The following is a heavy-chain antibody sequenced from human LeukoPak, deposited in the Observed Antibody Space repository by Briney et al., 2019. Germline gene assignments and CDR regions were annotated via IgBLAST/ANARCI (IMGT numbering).Heavy chain of an antibody. J-gene: IGHJ4*02. D-gene: IGHD6-19*01. CDR3: ARDRNPSSCWYALPAY. CDR1: GFTFSSYA. CDR2: ISYDGSNK. Sequence: GRSLRLSCAASGFTFSSYAMHWVRQAPGKGLEWVAVISYDGSNKYYADSVKGRFTISRDNSKNTLYLQMNSLRAEDTAVYYCARDRNPSSCWYALPAYWGQGTLVTVSS. V-gene: IGHV3-30*04.